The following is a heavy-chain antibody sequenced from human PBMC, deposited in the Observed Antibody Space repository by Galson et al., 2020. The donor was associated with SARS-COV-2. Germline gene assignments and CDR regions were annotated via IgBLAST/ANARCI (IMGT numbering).Heavy chain of an antibody. Sequence: ASVKVSYKASGYTFTGYYMHWVRQAPGQGLEWMGWINPNSGGTNYAQKFQGWVTMTRDTSISTAYMELSRLRSDDTAVYYCARATGLVAPPDYWGQGTLVTVSS. D-gene: IGHD5-12*01. V-gene: IGHV1-2*04. CDR1: GYTFTGYY. CDR3: ARATGLVAPPDY. J-gene: IGHJ4*02. CDR2: INPNSGGT.